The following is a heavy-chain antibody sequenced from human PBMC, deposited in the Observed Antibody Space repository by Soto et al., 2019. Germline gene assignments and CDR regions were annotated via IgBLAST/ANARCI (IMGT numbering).Heavy chain of an antibody. Sequence: SETLSLTCTVSGGSISSYYWSWIRQPPGKGLEWIGYIYYSGSTNYNPSLKSRVTISVDTSKNQFSLKLSSVTAADTAVYYCARASVERQQLSRNPWFDYWGQGTLVTVSS. CDR2: IYYSGST. CDR3: ARASVERQQLSRNPWFDY. CDR1: GGSISSYY. V-gene: IGHV4-59*01. D-gene: IGHD6-13*01. J-gene: IGHJ4*02.